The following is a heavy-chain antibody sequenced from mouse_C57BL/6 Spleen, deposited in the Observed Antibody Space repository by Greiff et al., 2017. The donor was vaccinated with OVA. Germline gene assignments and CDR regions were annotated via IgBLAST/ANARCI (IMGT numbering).Heavy chain of an antibody. J-gene: IGHJ3*01. D-gene: IGHD2-4*01. Sequence: EVQLQQSGPELVKPGDSVKISCKASGYSFTGYFMTWVMQSHGKSLEWIGRINPYNGDTFYNQKFKGKATLTVDKSSSTAHMELRSLTSEDSEVYYCARPYDYDGAWFAYWGQGTLVTVSA. CDR1: GYSFTGYF. V-gene: IGHV1-20*01. CDR3: ARPYDYDGAWFAY. CDR2: INPYNGDT.